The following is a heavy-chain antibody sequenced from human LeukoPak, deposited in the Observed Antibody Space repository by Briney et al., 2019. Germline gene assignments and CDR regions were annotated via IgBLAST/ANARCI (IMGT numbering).Heavy chain of an antibody. D-gene: IGHD3-3*01. CDR1: GFTFSSYS. J-gene: IGHJ5*02. CDR3: ARDHYDFWSGP. V-gene: IGHV3-48*01. CDR2: ISSSSSTI. Sequence: GGSLRLSCAASGFTFSSYSMNWVRQAPGKGLEWVSYISSSSSTIYYADSVKGRFTISRDNAKNSLYLQMNSLRAEDTAVYYCARDHYDFWSGPWGQGTLVTVSS.